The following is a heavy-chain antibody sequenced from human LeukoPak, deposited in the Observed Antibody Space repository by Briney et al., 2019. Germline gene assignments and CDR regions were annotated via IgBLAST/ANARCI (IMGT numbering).Heavy chain of an antibody. J-gene: IGHJ4*02. V-gene: IGHV3-23*05. CDR3: AKCGGGSGCY. D-gene: IGHD3-10*01. CDR2: IDKSSSST. CDR1: GFTFSRYA. Sequence: GGSLRLSCVASGFTFSRYAMSWVRQAPGKGLEWVSNIDKSSSSTYYADSVKGRFTSSRDNSKNTLYLQMNSLRAEDTAIYYCAKCGGGSGCYWGQGTLVTVSS.